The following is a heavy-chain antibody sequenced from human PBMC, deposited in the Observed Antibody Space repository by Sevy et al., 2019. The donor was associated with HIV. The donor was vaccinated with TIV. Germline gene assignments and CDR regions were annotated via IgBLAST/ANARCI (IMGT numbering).Heavy chain of an antibody. Sequence: SETLSLTCTVSGGSITSLYWNWIRQPPGKGLEVIANIYYNGHINYNPSLKSRVTLSLDTSKNQFSLRLSSVTAADTAMYYCAGENAWGRGYSWGQGTLVTVSS. CDR2: IYYNGHI. D-gene: IGHD1-26*01. CDR3: AGENAWGRGYS. CDR1: GGSITSLY. V-gene: IGHV4-59*08. J-gene: IGHJ4*02.